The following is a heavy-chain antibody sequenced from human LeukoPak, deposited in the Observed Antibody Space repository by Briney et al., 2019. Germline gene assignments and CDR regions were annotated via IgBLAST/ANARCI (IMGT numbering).Heavy chain of an antibody. Sequence: SETLSLTCTVSGGSISSYYWSWIRQPPGKGLEWIGYIYYSGSTNYNPSLKSRVTISVDTSKNQFSLKLSSVTAADTAVYYCARVIDYYDSSGYYAAGAFDIWGQGTTVTVSS. CDR3: ARVIDYYDSSGYYAAGAFDI. D-gene: IGHD3-22*01. J-gene: IGHJ3*02. CDR1: GGSISSYY. V-gene: IGHV4-59*01. CDR2: IYYSGST.